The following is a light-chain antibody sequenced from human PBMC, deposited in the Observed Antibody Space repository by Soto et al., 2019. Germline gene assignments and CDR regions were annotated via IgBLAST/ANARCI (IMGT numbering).Light chain of an antibody. CDR3: QQYGSSPLT. J-gene: IGKJ4*01. V-gene: IGKV3-20*01. Sequence: EIVLTQSPGTLSLSPGERATLSCRASQYVSTTFFALYQQKPGQAPRLLIYGTSNMATGIPDRFSGSGSGTGFTLTISSPEPEDFAVYYCQQYGSSPLTFGGGTRMEIK. CDR2: GTS. CDR1: QYVSTTF.